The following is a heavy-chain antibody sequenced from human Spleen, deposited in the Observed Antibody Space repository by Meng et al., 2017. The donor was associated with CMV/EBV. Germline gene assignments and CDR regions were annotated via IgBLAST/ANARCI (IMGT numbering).Heavy chain of an antibody. D-gene: IGHD2-15*01. Sequence: ASVKVSCKASGYTFTGYYVHWVRQAPGQGLEWMGWINPMSGDTKYAQKFQGRVTMTRDTSISTASMDLSRLRSDDTAVYYCARLYVTCSGPSCQGDEYYYYGMDVWGHGTTVTVSS. CDR3: ARLYVTCSGPSCQGDEYYYYGMDV. CDR2: INPMSGDT. V-gene: IGHV1-2*02. CDR1: GYTFTGYY. J-gene: IGHJ6*02.